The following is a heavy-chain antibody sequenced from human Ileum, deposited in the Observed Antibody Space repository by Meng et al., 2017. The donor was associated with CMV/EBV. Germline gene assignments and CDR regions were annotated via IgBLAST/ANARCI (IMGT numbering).Heavy chain of an antibody. J-gene: IGHJ6*02. D-gene: IGHD4-11*01. Sequence: GGSLRLSCAASGFTFSSYSMNWVRQAPGKGLEWVSSISSSSSYIYYADSVKGRFTISRDNAKNSLYLQMNSLRAEDTAVYYCARDLDYSNPNYYYYYGMDVWGQGTTVTVSS. V-gene: IGHV3-21*01. CDR3: ARDLDYSNPNYYYYYGMDV. CDR2: ISSSSSYI. CDR1: GFTFSSYS.